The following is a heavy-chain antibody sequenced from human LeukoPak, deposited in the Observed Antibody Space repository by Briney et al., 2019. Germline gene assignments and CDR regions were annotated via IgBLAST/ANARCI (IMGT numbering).Heavy chain of an antibody. CDR3: ARNRDTAMVINYYYYGMDV. CDR1: GYSFTTYW. Sequence: GESLRISCKGSGYSFTTYWISWVRQMPGKGLEWMGRIDPSDSYTNYSPSFQGHVTISVDKSISTAYLQWSSLKASDTAMYYCARNRDTAMVINYYYYGMDVWGQGTTVTVSS. CDR2: IDPSDSYT. V-gene: IGHV5-10-1*01. J-gene: IGHJ6*02. D-gene: IGHD5-18*01.